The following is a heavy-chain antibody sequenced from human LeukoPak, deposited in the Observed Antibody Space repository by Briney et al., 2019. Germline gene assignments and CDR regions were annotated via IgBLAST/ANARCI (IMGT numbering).Heavy chain of an antibody. Sequence: PSETLSLTCSVSGGSVSSGSYYWTWIRQPPGKGLEWIGYIYYSVSINHNPSLNSRVTISVDTPKNQFSLKLSSVTAADTAVYYCARGIDSGSYPPDGFDIWGQGTMVTVSS. CDR3: ARGIDSGSYPPDGFDI. V-gene: IGHV4-61*01. CDR2: IYYSVSI. J-gene: IGHJ3*02. CDR1: GGSVSSGSYY. D-gene: IGHD3-10*01.